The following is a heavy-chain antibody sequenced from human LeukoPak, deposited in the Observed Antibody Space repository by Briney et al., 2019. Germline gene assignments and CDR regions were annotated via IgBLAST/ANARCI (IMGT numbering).Heavy chain of an antibody. CDR1: GYTFTGYY. CDR3: ATAPTAATVWFDP. D-gene: IGHD2-15*01. J-gene: IGHJ5*02. Sequence: ASVKVSCKASGYTFTGYYMHWVRQAPGKGLEWMGGFDPEDGETIYAQKFQGRVTMTEDTSTDTAYMELSSLRSEDTAVYYCATAPTAATVWFDPWGQGTLVTVSS. V-gene: IGHV1-24*01. CDR2: FDPEDGET.